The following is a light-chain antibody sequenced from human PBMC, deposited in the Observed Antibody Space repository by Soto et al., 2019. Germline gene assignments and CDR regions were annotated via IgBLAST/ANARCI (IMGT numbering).Light chain of an antibody. J-gene: IGLJ2*01. CDR3: SSYSSTSTPWG. CDR1: SSDVGAYKF. V-gene: IGLV2-14*01. CDR2: EVT. Sequence: QSALTQPASVSGSPGQSITIFCTGTSSDVGAYKFVSWYRHPPGRAPQVMIYEVTNRPSGVSSRFSGSKSGNTASLTISGLQPEDEGDYYCSSYSSTSTPWGFGGGTKLTVL.